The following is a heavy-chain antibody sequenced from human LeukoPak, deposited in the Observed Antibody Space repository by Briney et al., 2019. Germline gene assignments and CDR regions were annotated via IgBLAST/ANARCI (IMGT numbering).Heavy chain of an antibody. CDR2: ISYDETYQ. V-gene: IGHV3-30*18. CDR3: AKDRDYYGSGSDY. Sequence: GGSLRLSCAASGFTFSSHGMHWVRQAPGKGLEWVAGISYDETYQYYADSVKGRFTISRDNSKNTLFLQMNSLRAEDTAIYYCAKDRDYYGSGSDYWGQGTLVTVSS. J-gene: IGHJ4*02. D-gene: IGHD3-10*01. CDR1: GFTFSSHG.